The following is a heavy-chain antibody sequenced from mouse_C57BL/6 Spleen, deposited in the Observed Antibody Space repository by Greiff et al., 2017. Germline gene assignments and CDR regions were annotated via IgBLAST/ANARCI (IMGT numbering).Heavy chain of an antibody. CDR2: INPSNGGT. J-gene: IGHJ4*01. CDR1: GYTFTCYW. V-gene: IGHV1-53*01. CDR3: AREEIYYEYYAMDY. D-gene: IGHD2-4*01. Sequence: QVQLQQPGTELVKPGASVKLSCKASGYTFTCYWMHWVKQRPGQGLEWIGNINPSNGGTNYNEKFKCKATLTVDKASSTAYMQLSSLTSEDSAVYDCAREEIYYEYYAMDYWGQGTSVTVSA.